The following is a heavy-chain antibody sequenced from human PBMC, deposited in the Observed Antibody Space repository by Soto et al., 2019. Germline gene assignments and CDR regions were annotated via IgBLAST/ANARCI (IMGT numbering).Heavy chain of an antibody. CDR3: AKYAHSYGFYYYYYGMDV. CDR2: ISGSGGST. D-gene: IGHD5-18*01. Sequence: GGSLRLSCAASGFTFSSYAMSWVRQAPGKGLEWVSAISGSGGSTYYADSVKGRFTISRDNSKNTLYLQMNSLRAEDTAVYYCAKYAHSYGFYYYYYGMDVWGKGTTVTVS. CDR1: GFTFSSYA. V-gene: IGHV3-23*01. J-gene: IGHJ6*04.